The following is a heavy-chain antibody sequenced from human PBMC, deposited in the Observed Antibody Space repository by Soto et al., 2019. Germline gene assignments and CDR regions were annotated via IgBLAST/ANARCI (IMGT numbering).Heavy chain of an antibody. CDR3: ARLEAKTDAFDI. V-gene: IGHV4-59*01. CDR1: GGSISSYY. Sequence: PSETLSLTCTVSGGSISSYYWSWIRQPPGKGLEWIGYIYYSGSTNYNPSLKSRVTISVDTSKNQFSLKLSSVTAADTAVYYCARLEAKTDAFDIWGQGTMVTVSS. J-gene: IGHJ3*02. CDR2: IYYSGST. D-gene: IGHD5-12*01.